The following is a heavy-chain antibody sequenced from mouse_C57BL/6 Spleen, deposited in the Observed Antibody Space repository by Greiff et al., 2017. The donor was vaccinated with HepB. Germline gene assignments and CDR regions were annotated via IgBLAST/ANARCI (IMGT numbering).Heavy chain of an antibody. Sequence: VQLKQSGPELVKPGASVKIPCKASGYTFTDYNMDWVKQSHGKSLEWIGDINPNNGGTIYNQKFKGKATLTVDKSSSTAYMELRSLTSEDTAVYYCARKGNYGTLYAMDYWGQGTSVTVSS. CDR3: ARKGNYGTLYAMDY. J-gene: IGHJ4*01. D-gene: IGHD1-1*01. V-gene: IGHV1-18*01. CDR2: INPNNGGT. CDR1: GYTFTDYN.